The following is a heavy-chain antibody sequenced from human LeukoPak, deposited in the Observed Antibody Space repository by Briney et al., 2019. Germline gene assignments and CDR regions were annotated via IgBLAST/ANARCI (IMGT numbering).Heavy chain of an antibody. J-gene: IGHJ4*02. CDR2: AYHSGST. V-gene: IGHV4-39*01. Sequence: SETLSLTCTVSGGSLSRTNYYWGWIRQPPGKGLEWIGSAYHSGSTYYNPSLKSRVTISVDTSKNQFSLRLRSVTAADTAVYYCAMHYGSGSYFAYWGQGTLVTVSS. CDR1: GGSLSRTNYY. CDR3: AMHYGSGSYFAY. D-gene: IGHD3-10*01.